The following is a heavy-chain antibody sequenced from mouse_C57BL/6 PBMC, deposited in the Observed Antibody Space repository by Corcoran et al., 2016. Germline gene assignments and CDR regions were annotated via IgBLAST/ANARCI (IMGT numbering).Heavy chain of an antibody. CDR2: INPNNGGT. CDR3: ARSPYSDY. D-gene: IGHD2-12*01. Sequence: EVQLQQSGPELVKPGASVKISCKASGYTFTNYYMNWVKQSHGKSLEWIGDINPNNGGTSYNQKFKGKATLTVDKSSSTAYMELRSLTSEDSAVYYCARSPYSDYWGQGTSVTVSS. V-gene: IGHV1-26*01. CDR1: GYTFTNYY. J-gene: IGHJ4*01.